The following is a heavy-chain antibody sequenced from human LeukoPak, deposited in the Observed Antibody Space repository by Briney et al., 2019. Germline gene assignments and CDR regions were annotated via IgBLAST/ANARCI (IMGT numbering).Heavy chain of an antibody. CDR3: VRFRDTADN. CDR1: GGSISSGAYY. CDR2: IHYSGTT. Sequence: PSQTLSLTCTVSGGSISSGAYYWSWIHQHPGKGLEWIGYIHYSGTTYYNPSLKSRVTISVDTSKNQFSLKLSSVTAADTAVYYCVRFRDTADNWGQGTLVTVSS. D-gene: IGHD5-18*01. J-gene: IGHJ4*02. V-gene: IGHV4-31*03.